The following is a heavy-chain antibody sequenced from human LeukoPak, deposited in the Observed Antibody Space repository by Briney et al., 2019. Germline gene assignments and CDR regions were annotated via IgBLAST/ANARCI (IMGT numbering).Heavy chain of an antibody. CDR1: GGSISSYY. V-gene: IGHV4-59*08. CDR3: ARRGYCSGGSCWVY. D-gene: IGHD2-15*01. J-gene: IGHJ4*02. Sequence: PSETLSLTCTVSGGSISSYYWSWIRQPPGKGLEWIGYIYYSGSTNYNPSLKSRVTISVDTSKNQFSLKLSSVTAADTAVYYCARRGYCSGGSCWVYWGQGTLVTVSS. CDR2: IYYSGST.